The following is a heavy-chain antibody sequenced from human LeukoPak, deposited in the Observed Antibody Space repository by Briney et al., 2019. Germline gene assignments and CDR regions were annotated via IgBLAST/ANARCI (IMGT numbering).Heavy chain of an antibody. D-gene: IGHD3-22*01. CDR1: GYTFTGYY. V-gene: IGHV1-18*04. CDR3: ARQSVYYYDSSGYADDI. Sequence: ASVKVSCKASGYTFTGYYMHWVRQAPGQGLEWMGWISAYNGNTNYAQKLQGRVTMTTDTSTSTAYMELRSLRSDDTAVYYCARQSVYYYDSSGYADDIWGQGTMVTVSS. J-gene: IGHJ3*02. CDR2: ISAYNGNT.